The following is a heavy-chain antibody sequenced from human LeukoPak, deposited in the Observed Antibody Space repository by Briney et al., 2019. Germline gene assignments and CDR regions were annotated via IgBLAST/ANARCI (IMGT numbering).Heavy chain of an antibody. V-gene: IGHV3-21*01. CDR3: AKAIFGVVLGAFDI. D-gene: IGHD3-3*01. CDR1: GFTFSSYS. Sequence: GGSLRLSCVASGFTFSSYSMNWDRQAPGKGLEWVSSISSSSSYIYYADSVKGRFTISRDNAKNSLYLQMNSLRAEDTAVYYCAKAIFGVVLGAFDIWGQGTMVTVSS. J-gene: IGHJ3*02. CDR2: ISSSSSYI.